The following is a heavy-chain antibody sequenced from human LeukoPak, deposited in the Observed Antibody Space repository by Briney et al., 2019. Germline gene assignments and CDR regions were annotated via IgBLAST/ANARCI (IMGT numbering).Heavy chain of an antibody. D-gene: IGHD6-19*01. J-gene: IGHJ6*03. CDR3: ARDTGRCSGWPNYYYYYYMDV. CDR2: IYYSGNT. Sequence: SETLSLTCTVSGVSISSSNSYWGWIRQPPGKGLEWIGSIYYSGNTYYNASLKSQVSISIDTSKNQFSLRLTSVTAADTAVYYCARDTGRCSGWPNYYYYYYMDVWGKGTTVTVSS. V-gene: IGHV4-39*02. CDR1: GVSISSSNSY.